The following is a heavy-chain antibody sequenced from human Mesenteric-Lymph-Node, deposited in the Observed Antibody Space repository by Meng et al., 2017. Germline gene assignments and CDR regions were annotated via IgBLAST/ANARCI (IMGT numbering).Heavy chain of an antibody. CDR3: ARESPDEFDP. D-gene: IGHD1-14*01. V-gene: IGHV3-48*03. CDR1: GFTFSSYE. J-gene: IGHJ5*02. Sequence: GESLKISCAASGFTFSSYEMNWVRQAPGKGLEWVSYISSSGTTIFYADSVKGRFTISRDTAKNSVYLQMNSLRVEDTGVYYCARESPDEFDPRGQGTLVTVSS. CDR2: ISSSGTTI.